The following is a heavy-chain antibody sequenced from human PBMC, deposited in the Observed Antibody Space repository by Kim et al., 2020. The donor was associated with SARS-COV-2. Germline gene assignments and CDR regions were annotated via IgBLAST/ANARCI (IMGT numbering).Heavy chain of an antibody. V-gene: IGHV1-18*01. CDR3: VRRTWGDINDY. J-gene: IGHJ4*02. Sequence: ASVKVSCKASGDTSSTSGFSWVRQAPGQGLEWMGWINTKKGDTNYVQKFQDRVTMTTDSSTTAAYMELRSLKFDDTAVYYCVRRTWGDINDYWGQGTLVTVSS. CDR2: INTKKGDT. CDR1: GDTSSTSG. D-gene: IGHD3-16*01.